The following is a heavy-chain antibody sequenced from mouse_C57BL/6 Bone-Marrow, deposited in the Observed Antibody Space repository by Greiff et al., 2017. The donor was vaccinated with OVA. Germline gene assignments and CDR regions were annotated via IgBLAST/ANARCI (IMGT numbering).Heavy chain of an antibody. D-gene: IGHD2-2*01. Sequence: VQLQQSGAELVKPGASVKMSCKASGYTFTSYWITWVKQRPGQGLEWIGDIYPGSGSTNYNEKFKSKATLTVDTSSRTAYMQLSSLTSEDSAVYNCARSGWLRRGTYYARDYWGQGTSVTVSS. V-gene: IGHV1-55*01. CDR3: ARSGWLRRGTYYARDY. J-gene: IGHJ4*01. CDR2: IYPGSGST. CDR1: GYTFTSYW.